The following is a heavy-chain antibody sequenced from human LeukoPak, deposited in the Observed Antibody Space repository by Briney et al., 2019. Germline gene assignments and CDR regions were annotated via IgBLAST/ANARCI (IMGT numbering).Heavy chain of an antibody. D-gene: IGHD3-3*01. CDR3: ARITIFGVVGIDY. CDR2: IYYSGST. V-gene: IGHV4-39*07. J-gene: IGHJ4*02. CDR1: GGSITSSSYY. Sequence: SETLSLTCIVSGGSITSSSYYWGWIRQPPGKGLQWIGSIYYSGSTYYNPSLKSRVTISVDTSKNQFSLKLSSVTAADTAVYYCARITIFGVVGIDYWGQGTLVTVSS.